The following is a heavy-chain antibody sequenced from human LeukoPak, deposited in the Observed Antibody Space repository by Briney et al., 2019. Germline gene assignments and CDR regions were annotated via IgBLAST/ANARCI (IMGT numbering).Heavy chain of an antibody. CDR2: ISAYNGNT. CDR3: ARAPGLLVPFDY. CDR1: GYTFSSYG. J-gene: IGHJ4*02. D-gene: IGHD6-6*01. V-gene: IGHV1-18*01. Sequence: ASVKVSCKASGYTFSSYGISWVRQAPGQGLEWMGWISAYNGNTNYAQKLQGRVTMTTDTSTTTAYMELRSLRSDDTAVYYCARAPGLLVPFDYWGQGTLVTVSS.